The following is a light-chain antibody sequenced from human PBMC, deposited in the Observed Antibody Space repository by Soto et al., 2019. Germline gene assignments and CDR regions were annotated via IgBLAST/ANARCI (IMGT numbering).Light chain of an antibody. V-gene: IGLV1-40*01. CDR3: QSYDSSLSGDV. Sequence: QSVLTQPPSVSGAPGQRVTISCTGSSSNIGAGYDVHWYQQLPGTAPKLLIYGNNNRPSGVPDRFSGSKSGTSDSLAITGLQAEDEADYYCQSYDSSLSGDVFGTGTKLTVL. CDR2: GNN. CDR1: SSNIGAGYD. J-gene: IGLJ1*01.